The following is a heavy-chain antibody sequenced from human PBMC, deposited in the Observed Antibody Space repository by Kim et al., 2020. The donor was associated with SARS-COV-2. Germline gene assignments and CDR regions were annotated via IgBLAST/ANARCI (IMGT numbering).Heavy chain of an antibody. CDR2: INPNSGGT. Sequence: ASVKVSCKASGYTFTGYYMHWVRQAPGQGLEWMGWINPNSGGTNYAQKLQGRVTMTRDTSISTAYMELSRLRSDDTAVYYCAREKIAVAGTDFDYWGQGTLVTVSS. V-gene: IGHV1-2*02. D-gene: IGHD6-19*01. CDR1: GYTFTGYY. CDR3: AREKIAVAGTDFDY. J-gene: IGHJ4*02.